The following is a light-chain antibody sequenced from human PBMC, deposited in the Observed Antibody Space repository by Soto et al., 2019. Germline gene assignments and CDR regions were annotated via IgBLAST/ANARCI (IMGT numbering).Light chain of an antibody. Sequence: EIVLTQSPGTLSLSPGERATLSCRASQSVSRNYLAWYQQKPGQALRLLIYGASSRATGIPDKFSGGGSGTDFTLTISRLEPEDFAVYYCQQYDSSPITFGQGTKVEIK. CDR3: QQYDSSPIT. J-gene: IGKJ1*01. CDR2: GAS. CDR1: QSVSRNY. V-gene: IGKV3-20*01.